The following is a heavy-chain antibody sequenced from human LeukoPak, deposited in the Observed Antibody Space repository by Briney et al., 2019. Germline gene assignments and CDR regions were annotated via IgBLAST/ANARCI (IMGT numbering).Heavy chain of an antibody. V-gene: IGHV1-46*01. CDR2: FHPGGDSI. J-gene: IGHJ6*02. Sequence: ASVKVSCKASGYTFTSHLVHWVRQAPGQGLEWMGVFHPGGDSITYSQKSQGRVTLTRDTSSSTAYMDPRSLRSEDTAVYFCARQQEVTSDSYYYALDVWGQGTTVTVSS. CDR1: GYTFTSHL. CDR3: ARQQEVTSDSYYYALDV. D-gene: IGHD4-23*01.